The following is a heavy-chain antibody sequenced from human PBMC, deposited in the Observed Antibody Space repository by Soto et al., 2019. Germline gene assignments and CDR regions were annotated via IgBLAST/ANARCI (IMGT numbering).Heavy chain of an antibody. CDR1: GFTFCSYA. V-gene: IGHV3-30-3*01. CDR3: AKDLGVLLQNSATSNFCFD. J-gene: IGHJ4*01. Sequence: GGSLRLSCAASGFTFCSYALHWFRQAPGKGQEWVAVISFDGSKKYYADSVQGRFTISRDNSKNTLYLQMNSLRAEDTAVYYCAKDLGVLLQNSATSNFCFD. D-gene: IGHD2-15*01. CDR2: ISFDGSKK.